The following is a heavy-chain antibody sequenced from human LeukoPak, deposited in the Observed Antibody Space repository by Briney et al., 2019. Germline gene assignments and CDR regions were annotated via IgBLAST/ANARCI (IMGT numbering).Heavy chain of an antibody. J-gene: IGHJ4*02. CDR3: AKDFSVYYYDSRVLDY. V-gene: IGHV3-64*01. Sequence: GGSLRLSCAASGFTFSRYAMHWVRQAPGKGLEYVSAISSNGGSTYYANSVKGRFTISRDNSKKTLYLQMNSLRPEDTAVYYCAKDFSVYYYDSRVLDYWGQGTLVTVSS. CDR1: GFTFSRYA. CDR2: ISSNGGST. D-gene: IGHD3-22*01.